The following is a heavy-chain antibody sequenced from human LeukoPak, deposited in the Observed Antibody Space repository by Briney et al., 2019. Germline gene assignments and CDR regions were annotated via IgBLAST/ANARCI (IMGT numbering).Heavy chain of an antibody. Sequence: SETLSLTCTVSGGSISSYYWSWIRQPPGKGLEGIGYIYYSGSINYNPSLKSRVTISVDTSKNQFSLKLRSVTAADTAVYYCARYSGSYSGFDYWGQGTLVTVSS. D-gene: IGHD1-26*01. CDR1: GGSISSYY. CDR2: IYYSGSI. V-gene: IGHV4-59*08. J-gene: IGHJ4*02. CDR3: ARYSGSYSGFDY.